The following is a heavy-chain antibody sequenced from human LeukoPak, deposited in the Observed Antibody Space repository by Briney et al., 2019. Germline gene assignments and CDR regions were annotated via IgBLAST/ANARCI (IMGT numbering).Heavy chain of an antibody. J-gene: IGHJ3*02. CDR2: IYSGGAT. CDR1: GFTVNTNY. Sequence: GGSLRLSCAASGFTVNTNYISWVRQAPGKGLEWVSVIYSGGATYYADSAKGRFTISRDNSKNTLSLQMNSLRAEDTAVYYCARAHGSDRDAFDIWGQGTMVTVSS. D-gene: IGHD2-2*03. CDR3: ARAHGSDRDAFDI. V-gene: IGHV3-66*02.